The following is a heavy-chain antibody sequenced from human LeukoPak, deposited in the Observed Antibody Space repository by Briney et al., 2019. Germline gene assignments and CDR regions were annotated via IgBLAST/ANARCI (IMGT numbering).Heavy chain of an antibody. CDR3: ARAYYDILTGQPKGGFDP. CDR2: IIPIFGTA. J-gene: IGHJ5*02. Sequence: ASVKVSCKASGGTFSSYAISWVRQAPGQGLEWMGGIIPIFGTANYAQKFQGRVTITTDESTSTAYMELSSLRSEDTAVYYCARAYYDILTGQPKGGFDPWGQGALVTVSS. V-gene: IGHV1-69*05. D-gene: IGHD3-9*01. CDR1: GGTFSSYA.